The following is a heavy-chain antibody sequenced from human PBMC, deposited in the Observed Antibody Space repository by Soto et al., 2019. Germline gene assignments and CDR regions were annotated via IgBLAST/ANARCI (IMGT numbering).Heavy chain of an antibody. V-gene: IGHV4-31*03. J-gene: IGHJ4*02. D-gene: IGHD6-13*01. CDR1: GGSISSGGYY. CDR2: IYYSGST. CDR3: ARGGIAAAAPPDN. Sequence: QVQLQESGAGLVKPSQTLSLTCSVSGGSISSGGYYWSWIRQHPGKGLEWIGYIYYSGSTYYNPSLKSRVTISVDTSKNQFSLKLSSVTAADTAVYYCARGGIAAAAPPDNWGQGTLVTVSS.